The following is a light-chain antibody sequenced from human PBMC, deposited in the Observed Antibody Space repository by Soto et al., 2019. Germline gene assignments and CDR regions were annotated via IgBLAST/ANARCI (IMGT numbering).Light chain of an antibody. CDR1: SSNIGAGYD. Sequence: QAVVTQPPSVSGAPGQMVTISCTGSSSNIGAGYDVHWYQQLPGTAPKLLIYGNSNRPSGVPDRFSGSKSGTSASLAITGLQAEDEADYYCQSYDSSLSAVVFGGGTQLTVL. CDR3: QSYDSSLSAVV. V-gene: IGLV1-40*01. J-gene: IGLJ2*01. CDR2: GNS.